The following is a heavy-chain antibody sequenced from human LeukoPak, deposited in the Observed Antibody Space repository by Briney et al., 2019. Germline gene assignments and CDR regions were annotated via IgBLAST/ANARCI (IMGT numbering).Heavy chain of an antibody. CDR3: ARTDYGGNSVPFDY. Sequence: SQTLSLTCTVSGGSISSGGYYWSWIRQHPGQGLEWIGYIYYSGSTYYNPSLKSRVTISVDTSKNQFSLKLSSVTAADTAVYYCARTDYGGNSVPFDYWGQGTLVTVSS. CDR2: IYYSGST. CDR1: GGSISSGGYY. D-gene: IGHD4-23*01. J-gene: IGHJ4*02. V-gene: IGHV4-31*03.